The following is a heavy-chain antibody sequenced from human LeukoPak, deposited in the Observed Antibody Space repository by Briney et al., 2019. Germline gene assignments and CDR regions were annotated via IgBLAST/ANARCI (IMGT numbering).Heavy chain of an antibody. Sequence: PSETLSLTCAVYGGSFSGYYWSWIRQPPGKGLEWIGEINHSGSTNYNPSLKSRVTISVDTSKNQFSLKLSSVTAADTAVYYYARGLWFGDTPPGYWGQGTLVTVSS. V-gene: IGHV4-34*01. CDR2: INHSGST. CDR1: GGSFSGYY. CDR3: ARGLWFGDTPPGY. J-gene: IGHJ4*02. D-gene: IGHD3-10*01.